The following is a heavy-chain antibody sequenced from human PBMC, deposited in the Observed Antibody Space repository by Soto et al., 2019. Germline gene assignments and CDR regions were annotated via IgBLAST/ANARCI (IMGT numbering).Heavy chain of an antibody. CDR3: FIAIMGCDI. CDR2: ISTKANNYAT. Sequence: EVQLVESGGGLVQPGGSLKLSCAASGFTFSASGMHWVRQASGKGLEWVGRISTKANNYATTYAASVKGRFTISRDDSKNTAFLQMNSLKTEDTAFYYCFIAIMGCDIWGQGTMVNVSS. CDR1: GFTFSASG. D-gene: IGHD2-21*01. V-gene: IGHV3-73*02. J-gene: IGHJ3*02.